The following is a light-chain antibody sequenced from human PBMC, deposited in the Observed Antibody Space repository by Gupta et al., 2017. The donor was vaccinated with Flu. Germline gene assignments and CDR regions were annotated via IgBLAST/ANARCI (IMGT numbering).Light chain of an antibody. Sequence: PSSLSASVGDRVTITCRASQSIGKYLNWYQQEPGKAPKILIYAASTLQSGGPSRFSGSGSGTEFTLTISSLQPEDFVTYYCQQSVSKPFTFGHGTKVDIK. J-gene: IGKJ3*01. CDR2: AAS. V-gene: IGKV1-39*01. CDR1: QSIGKY. CDR3: QQSVSKPFT.